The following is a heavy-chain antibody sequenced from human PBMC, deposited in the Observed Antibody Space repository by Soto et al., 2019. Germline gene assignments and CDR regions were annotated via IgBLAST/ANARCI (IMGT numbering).Heavy chain of an antibody. CDR1: GYSFTSYW. Sequence: GESLKISCKGSGYSFTSYWIGWVLQIPGKGLEWMGIIYPGDSDTRYSPSFQGQVTISADKSISTAYLQWSSLKASDTAMYYWARRVLGDNWGFDEWGQGTMGNVSS. D-gene: IGHD7-27*01. V-gene: IGHV5-51*01. J-gene: IGHJ4*02. CDR3: ARRVLGDNWGFDE. CDR2: IYPGDSDT.